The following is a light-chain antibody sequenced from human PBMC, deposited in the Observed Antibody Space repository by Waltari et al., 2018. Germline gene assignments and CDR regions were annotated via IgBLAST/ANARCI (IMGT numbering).Light chain of an antibody. CDR2: DAS. Sequence: DIQMTQSQSSLSASVGDRVTITCRESNSITTYLNWYPQKPGKAPNVLIYDASSLQSGVPSWFSYSGSETEFTLTISSLRPEDFATYYCQQTDTVPLTFGGGTKVQ. CDR1: NSITTY. CDR3: QQTDTVPLT. J-gene: IGKJ4*01. V-gene: IGKV1-39*01.